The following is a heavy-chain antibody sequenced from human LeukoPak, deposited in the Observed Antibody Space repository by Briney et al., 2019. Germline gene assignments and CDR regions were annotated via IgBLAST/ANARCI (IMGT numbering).Heavy chain of an antibody. CDR1: GGSISSGGYY. Sequence: SETLSLTCTVSGGSISSGGYYWSWIRQHPGKGLEWVGYIYYSGSTYYNPSLKSRVTISVDTSKNQFSLKLSSVTAADTAVYYCAREGRSRWGDYFDYWGQGTLVTVSS. J-gene: IGHJ4*02. D-gene: IGHD3-16*01. V-gene: IGHV4-31*03. CDR3: AREGRSRWGDYFDY. CDR2: IYYSGST.